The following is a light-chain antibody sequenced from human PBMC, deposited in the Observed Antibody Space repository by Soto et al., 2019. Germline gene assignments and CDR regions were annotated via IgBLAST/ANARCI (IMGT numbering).Light chain of an antibody. Sequence: EIVLTQSPGTLSLSPGERATLSCRASQSVSSSYLAWYQQKPDQAPRLLIYGASSRATGIPDRFSGSGSGTDFTLTISRLEPQDFVVYYCQQFGGSPLFTFGPGTKVDF. V-gene: IGKV3-20*01. CDR3: QQFGGSPLFT. CDR2: GAS. CDR1: QSVSSSY. J-gene: IGKJ3*01.